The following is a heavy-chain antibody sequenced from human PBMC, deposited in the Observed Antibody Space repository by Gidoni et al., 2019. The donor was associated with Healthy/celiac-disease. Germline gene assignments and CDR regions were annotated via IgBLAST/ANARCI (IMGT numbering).Heavy chain of an antibody. CDR1: GLSVSTYA. D-gene: IGHD1-26*01. V-gene: IGHV3-30-3*01. CDR3: AREGGLRGSLGRLRAFDI. Sequence: QVQLVESGVGVVRPGSSLTIDLSASGLSVSTYAVHWVRQAPGTGLERVAVISSDGSNKYHADSVKGRFTISRDNSKNTLYLKMNSLRAEDTAVYYCAREGGLRGSLGRLRAFDIWGQGTMVTVSS. J-gene: IGHJ3*02. CDR2: ISSDGSNK.